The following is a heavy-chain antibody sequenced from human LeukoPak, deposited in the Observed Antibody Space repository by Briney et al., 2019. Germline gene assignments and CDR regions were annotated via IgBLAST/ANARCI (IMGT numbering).Heavy chain of an antibody. CDR3: ARGLYSSSSFDY. Sequence: SETLSLTCAVYGGSFSGYYWSWIRQPPGKGLEWIGEINHSGSTNYNPSLKSRVTISVETSKNQFSLELSSVSAADTAVYYCARGLYSSSSFDYRGQGTLVTVSS. V-gene: IGHV4-34*01. CDR2: INHSGST. J-gene: IGHJ4*02. D-gene: IGHD6-13*01. CDR1: GGSFSGYY.